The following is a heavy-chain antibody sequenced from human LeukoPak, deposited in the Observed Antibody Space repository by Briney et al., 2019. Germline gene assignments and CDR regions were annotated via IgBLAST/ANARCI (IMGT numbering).Heavy chain of an antibody. J-gene: IGHJ5*02. V-gene: IGHV1-8*01. CDR1: GYTFSTYD. Sequence: GASVTVPCKASGYTFSTYDNIWLRQVTRPALEWTGWMNHNSGNTGYAQKIQGRVTMTRNTTINTAYVELSSLRSEDTAVYYCARGHSRDYGSGSSWFDPWGQGTLVSVSS. D-gene: IGHD3-10*01. CDR2: MNHNSGNT. CDR3: ARGHSRDYGSGSSWFDP.